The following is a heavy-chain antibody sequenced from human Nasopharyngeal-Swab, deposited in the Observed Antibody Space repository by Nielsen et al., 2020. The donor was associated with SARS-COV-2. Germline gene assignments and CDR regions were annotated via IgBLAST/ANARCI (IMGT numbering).Heavy chain of an antibody. CDR1: GFTFSSWW. V-gene: IGHV3-7*01. CDR3: ARDPGFGYYYDSSGYYDY. Sequence: GESLKISCAASGFTFSSWWMSWVRQAPGKGLEWVANIKQDGSEKYYVDSVKGRFTISRDNAKNSLYLQMNSLRAEDTAVYYCARDPGFGYYYDSSGYYDYWGQGTLVTVSS. D-gene: IGHD3-22*01. J-gene: IGHJ4*02. CDR2: IKQDGSEK.